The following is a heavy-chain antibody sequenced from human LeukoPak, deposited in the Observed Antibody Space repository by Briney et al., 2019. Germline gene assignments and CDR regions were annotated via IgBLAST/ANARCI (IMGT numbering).Heavy chain of an antibody. V-gene: IGHV2-70*11. D-gene: IGHD2-2*01. CDR2: IDWDDDK. CDR1: GFSLSTSGMC. Sequence: ESGPALVKPTQTLTLTCTFSGFSLSTSGMCVNWIRQSPGKALEWLARIDWDDDKYYSKSLKTRLTISKDTSKNQVVLTMTNMDPVDTATYYCARRRPNTRGRFLDHWGQGTLVTVSS. J-gene: IGHJ4*02. CDR3: ARRRPNTRGRFLDH.